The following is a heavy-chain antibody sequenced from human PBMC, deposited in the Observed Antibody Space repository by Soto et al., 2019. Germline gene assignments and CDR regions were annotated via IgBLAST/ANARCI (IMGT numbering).Heavy chain of an antibody. J-gene: IGHJ6*02. CDR2: IKQDGSEK. CDR3: ARVGYDILTGYYFRDYYYYGMDV. CDR1: GFTFSSYW. V-gene: IGHV3-7*01. D-gene: IGHD3-9*01. Sequence: VGSLRLSCAASGFTFSSYWMSWVRQAPGKGLEWVANIKQDGSEKYYVDSVKGRFTISRDNAKNSLYLQMNSLRAEGTAVYYCARVGYDILTGYYFRDYYYYGMDVWGQGTTVTVSS.